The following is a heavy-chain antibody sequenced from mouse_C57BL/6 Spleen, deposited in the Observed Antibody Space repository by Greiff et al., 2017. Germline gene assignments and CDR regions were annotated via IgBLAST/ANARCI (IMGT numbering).Heavy chain of an antibody. CDR3: TRKIYYYGSSLDYYAMDY. CDR2: IDPETGGT. J-gene: IGHJ4*01. D-gene: IGHD1-1*01. CDR1: GYTFTDYE. Sequence: VQGVESGAELVRPGASVTLSCKASGYTFTDYEMHWVKQTPVHGLEWIGAIDPETGGTAYNQKFKGKAILTADKSSSTAYMELRSLTSEDSAVXYCTRKIYYYGSSLDYYAMDYWGQGTSVTVSS. V-gene: IGHV1-15*01.